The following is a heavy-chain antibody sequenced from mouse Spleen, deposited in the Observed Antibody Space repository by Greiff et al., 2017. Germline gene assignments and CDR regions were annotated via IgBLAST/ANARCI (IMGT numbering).Heavy chain of an antibody. Sequence: QVQLKESGAELARPGASVKLSCKASGYTFTSYGISWVKQRTGQGLEWIGEIYPRSGNTYYNEKFKGKATLTADKSSSTAYMELRSLTSEDSAVYFCARTLTGTGDYFDYWGQGTTLTVSS. CDR1: GYTFTSYG. V-gene: IGHV1-81*01. J-gene: IGHJ2*01. CDR3: ARTLTGTGDYFDY. D-gene: IGHD4-1*01. CDR2: IYPRSGNT.